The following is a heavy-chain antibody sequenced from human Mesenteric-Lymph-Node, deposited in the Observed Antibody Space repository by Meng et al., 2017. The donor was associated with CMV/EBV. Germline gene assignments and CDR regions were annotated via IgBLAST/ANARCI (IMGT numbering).Heavy chain of an antibody. V-gene: IGHV3-21*01. Sequence: GESLKISCAASGFTFSSYSMNWVRQAPGKGLEWVSSISSSSSYIYYADSVKGRFTISRDNAKNSLYLQMNSLRAEDTAVYYCARDPPYCAGDCYRFDYWGQGTLVTVSS. D-gene: IGHD2-21*01. CDR2: ISSSSSYI. CDR3: ARDPPYCAGDCYRFDY. CDR1: GFTFSSYS. J-gene: IGHJ4*02.